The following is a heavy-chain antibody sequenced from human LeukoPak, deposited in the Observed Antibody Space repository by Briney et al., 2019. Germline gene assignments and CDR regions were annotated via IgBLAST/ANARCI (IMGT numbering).Heavy chain of an antibody. CDR1: GGSISSYY. J-gene: IGHJ3*02. CDR3: ARGQLGHDAFDI. D-gene: IGHD6-6*01. V-gene: IGHV4-59*01. CDR2: IYYSGST. Sequence: PSETLSLTCTVSGGSISSYYWSWIRQPPGKGLEWVGYIYYSGSTNYNPSLKSRVTISVDTSKNQFSLKLSSVTAADTAVYYCARGQLGHDAFDIWGQGTMATVSS.